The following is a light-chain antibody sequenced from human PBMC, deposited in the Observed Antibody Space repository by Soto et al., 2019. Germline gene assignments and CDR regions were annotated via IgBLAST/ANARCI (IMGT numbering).Light chain of an antibody. J-gene: IGKJ4*01. CDR1: QGIDNH. V-gene: IGKV1-27*01. Sequence: DIQMTQSPSSLSASLGDRVTTTCRASQGIDNHLAWYQQKPGKAPKLLIYAASTLHSGVPSRFTGSGSGTDFTLTISSLQPEDAATYYCQKCKVAPFTFGGGTKVDIK. CDR3: QKCKVAPFT. CDR2: AAS.